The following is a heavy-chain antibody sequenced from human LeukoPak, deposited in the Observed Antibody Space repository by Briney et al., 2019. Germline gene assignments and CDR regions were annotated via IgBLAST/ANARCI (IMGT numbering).Heavy chain of an antibody. Sequence: SETLSLTCAVYGGSFSGYYWSWIRQPPGKGLEWIEEINHSGSTNYDPSLKSRVTISVDTSKNQFSLKLSSVTAADTAVYYCARAGSSSSVDCWGQGTLVTVSS. CDR2: INHSGST. CDR1: GGSFSGYY. CDR3: ARAGSSSSVDC. V-gene: IGHV4-34*01. D-gene: IGHD6-6*01. J-gene: IGHJ4*02.